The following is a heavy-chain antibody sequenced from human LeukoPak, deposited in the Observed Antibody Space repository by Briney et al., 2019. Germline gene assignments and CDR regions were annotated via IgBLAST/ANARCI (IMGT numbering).Heavy chain of an antibody. Sequence: PGRSLRLSCAASGFTFSSYAMHWVRQAPGKGLEWVAVISYDGSNKYYADSVKGRFTISRDNSKNTLYLQMNSLRAEDTAVYYCCGSGSYQGARFDYWGQGTLVTVSS. CDR3: CGSGSYQGARFDY. D-gene: IGHD3-10*01. J-gene: IGHJ4*02. CDR1: GFTFSSYA. CDR2: ISYDGSNK. V-gene: IGHV3-30*04.